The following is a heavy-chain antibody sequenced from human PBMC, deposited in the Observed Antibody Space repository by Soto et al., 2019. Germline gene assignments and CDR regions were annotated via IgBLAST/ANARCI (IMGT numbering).Heavy chain of an antibody. V-gene: IGHV3-48*03. D-gene: IGHD6-19*01. CDR3: ARLFSSGWYNWLDP. CDR1: GFTFSSYE. Sequence: GGSLRLSCVASGFTFSSYEMNWVRQAPGKGLEWISYISNSPGNTKYADSVKGRFSISRDNSKASLYLHMSSLRADDTAVYYCARLFSSGWYNWLDPWGQGALVTVSS. CDR2: ISNSPGNT. J-gene: IGHJ5*02.